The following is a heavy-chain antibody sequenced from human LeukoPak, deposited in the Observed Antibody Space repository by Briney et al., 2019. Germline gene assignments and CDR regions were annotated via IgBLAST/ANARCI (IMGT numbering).Heavy chain of an antibody. J-gene: IGHJ6*03. V-gene: IGHV4-4*07. D-gene: IGHD3-3*02. Sequence: SETLSLTCTVSGGSSSSYYCSWIRQPAGKGLEWIGRIYTSGSTNYNPSLKSRVTMSVDTSKNQFSLNLSSVTAADTAVYYCARHLQYSHMDVWGKGTTVTVSS. CDR1: GGSSSSYY. CDR2: IYTSGST. CDR3: ARHLQYSHMDV.